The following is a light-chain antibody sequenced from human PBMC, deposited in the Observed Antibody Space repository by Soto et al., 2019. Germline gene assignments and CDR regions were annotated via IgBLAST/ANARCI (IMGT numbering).Light chain of an antibody. CDR3: QQRRDGPRT. V-gene: IGKV3-11*01. J-gene: IGKJ1*01. CDR2: AAS. CDR1: QGVXKN. Sequence: IELTKCAGTLSLSPGERATLACRASQGVXKNLAWYQTKPGQGPRIVXYAASDRATGSPARFSGTGSGTDFTLTIVSLEPGDFAAYYCQQRRDGPRTFGQGTKVDIK.